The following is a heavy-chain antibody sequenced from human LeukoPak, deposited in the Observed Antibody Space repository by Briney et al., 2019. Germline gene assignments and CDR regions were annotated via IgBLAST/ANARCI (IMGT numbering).Heavy chain of an antibody. CDR3: ARGDRQAGGSYGN. J-gene: IGHJ4*02. CDR2: MNPNSGNT. D-gene: IGHD1-26*01. CDR1: GYTFTSYD. V-gene: IGHV1-8*01. Sequence: ASVKVSCKASGYTFTSYDINWVRQATGQGLEWMGWMNPNSGNTGYAQKFQGRVTMTRNASVSTAYMELSSLRSEDTAVYYCARGDRQAGGSYGNWGQGTLVTVSS.